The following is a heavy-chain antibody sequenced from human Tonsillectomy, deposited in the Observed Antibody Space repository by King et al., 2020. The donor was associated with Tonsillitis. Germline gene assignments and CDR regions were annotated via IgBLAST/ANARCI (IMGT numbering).Heavy chain of an antibody. D-gene: IGHD2-8*01. CDR1: GFTFSSYG. CDR2: IRYDGSQK. V-gene: IGHV3-30*02. J-gene: IGHJ4*02. CDR3: AKDPAGGWCGAGLNYCDY. Sequence: VQLVESGGGVVQPGGSLRLSCAASGFTFSSYGMHWVRQAPGKGLEWVTFIRYDGSQKYYADSVKGRFTISRDNSKNTVYLQMHSLRAEDTAVYYCAKDPAGGWCGAGLNYCDYGGQGTLVTVSS.